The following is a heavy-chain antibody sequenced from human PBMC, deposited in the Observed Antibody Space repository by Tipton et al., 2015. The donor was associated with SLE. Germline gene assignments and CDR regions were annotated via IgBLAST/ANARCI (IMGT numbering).Heavy chain of an antibody. CDR2: LYHNGDT. V-gene: IGHV4-39*07. Sequence: TLSLTCTVSGDSITSFNQYWGWIRQPPGRRLEYLASLYHNGDTHYNPSLKSRVTMPVDSSRNQLSLRLTSVTVADTAVYYCATTVTTTASYGAFDIWGQGTSVTVSS. D-gene: IGHD4-17*01. CDR1: GDSITSFNQY. J-gene: IGHJ3*02. CDR3: ATTVTTTASYGAFDI.